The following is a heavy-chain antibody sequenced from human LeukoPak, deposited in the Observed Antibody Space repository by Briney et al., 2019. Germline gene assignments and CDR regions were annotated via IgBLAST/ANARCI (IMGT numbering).Heavy chain of an antibody. CDR3: ARVGYSSGWYPGKVDY. Sequence: ASVKVSCKASGYTFTSYDINWVRQATGQGLEWMGWMNPNSGNTDYAQKFQGRVTMTRDMSTSTVYMELSSLRSEDTAVYYCARVGYSSGWYPGKVDYWGQGTLVTVSS. J-gene: IGHJ4*02. V-gene: IGHV1-8*02. CDR2: MNPNSGNT. D-gene: IGHD6-19*01. CDR1: GYTFTSYD.